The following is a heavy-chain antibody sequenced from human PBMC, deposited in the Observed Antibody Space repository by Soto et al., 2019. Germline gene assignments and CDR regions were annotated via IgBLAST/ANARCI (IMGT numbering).Heavy chain of an antibody. D-gene: IGHD3-10*01. V-gene: IGHV3-21*01. CDR1: GFTFKNYN. Sequence: EVQLVESGGGLVKPGGSLRLSCVASGFTFKNYNMNWVRQAPGKGLEWVSSIGGTATFTYYADSVTGRFSISRYNAKSSRFLQMNSLRAEDTAVYFCERVGSLLGLTQWDQGTLGTVSS. J-gene: IGHJ4*02. CDR3: ERVGSLLGLTQ. CDR2: IGGTATFT.